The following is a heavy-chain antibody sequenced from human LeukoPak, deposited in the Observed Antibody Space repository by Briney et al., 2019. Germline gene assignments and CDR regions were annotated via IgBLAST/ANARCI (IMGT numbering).Heavy chain of an antibody. CDR3: ARLYCTGSNCYNYFDY. J-gene: IGHJ4*02. D-gene: IGHD2-15*01. CDR2: IYHSGST. Sequence: SETLSLTCAVSGYSISSGYYCGWIRQPPGKGLEWIGSIYHSGSTYYNPSLKSRVTISVDTSKNQFSLKLSSVTAADTAVYYCARLYCTGSNCYNYFDYWGQGTLVTVSS. CDR1: GYSISSGYY. V-gene: IGHV4-38-2*01.